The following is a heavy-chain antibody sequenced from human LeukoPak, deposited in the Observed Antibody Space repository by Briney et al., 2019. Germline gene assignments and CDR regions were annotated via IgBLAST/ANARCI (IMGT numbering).Heavy chain of an antibody. CDR1: GGSISSYY. J-gene: IGHJ5*02. V-gene: IGHV4-59*01. Sequence: SETLSLTCTVSGGSISSYYWSWIRQPPEKGLEWIGYIYYSGSTNYNPSLKSRVTISVDTSKNQFSLKLSSVTAADTAVYCCARERISGSGYNWFDPWGQGTLVTVSS. D-gene: IGHD1-26*01. CDR2: IYYSGST. CDR3: ARERISGSGYNWFDP.